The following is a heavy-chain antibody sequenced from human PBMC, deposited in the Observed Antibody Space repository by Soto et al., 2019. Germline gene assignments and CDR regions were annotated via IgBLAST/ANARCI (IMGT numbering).Heavy chain of an antibody. J-gene: IGHJ6*02. Sequence: QVQLVQSGDEVRKPGSSVKVSCKASGYIFVNYGIAWVRQAPGQGLEWMGGISPYSGNTHYESKVQGRLPMTTDTSTCTAYLDLGSLTSDDTAVYYCAMVANYVTPTPQDVWGQGTTVTVSS. CDR2: ISPYSGNT. V-gene: IGHV1-18*01. D-gene: IGHD3-16*01. CDR3: AMVANYVTPTPQDV. CDR1: GYIFVNYG.